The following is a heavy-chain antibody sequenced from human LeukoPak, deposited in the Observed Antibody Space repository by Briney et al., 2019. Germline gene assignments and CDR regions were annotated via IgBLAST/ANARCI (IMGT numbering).Heavy chain of an antibody. V-gene: IGHV1-2*02. D-gene: IGHD5-24*01. CDR2: INPNSGGT. J-gene: IGHJ3*02. CDR3: AREGGHGYDAFDI. CDR1: GYTFTGYY. Sequence: ASVKVSCKASGYTFTGYYMHWARQAPGQGLEWMGWINPNSGGTNYAQKFQGRVTMTRDTSISTAYMELSRLRSDDTAVYYCAREGGHGYDAFDIWGQGTMVTVSS.